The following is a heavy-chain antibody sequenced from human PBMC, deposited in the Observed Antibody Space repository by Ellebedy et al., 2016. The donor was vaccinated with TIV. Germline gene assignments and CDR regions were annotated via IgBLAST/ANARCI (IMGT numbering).Heavy chain of an antibody. CDR2: IYYSGST. D-gene: IGHD2/OR15-2a*01. CDR3: ARPSSAWSFDY. J-gene: IGHJ4*02. CDR1: GGSISSSSYY. Sequence: SETLSLXCTVSGGSISSSSYYWGWIRQPPGKGLEWIGSIYYSGSTYYNPSLKSRVTISVDTSKNQFSLKLSSVTAADTAVYYCARPSSAWSFDYWGQGTLVTVSS. V-gene: IGHV4-39*01.